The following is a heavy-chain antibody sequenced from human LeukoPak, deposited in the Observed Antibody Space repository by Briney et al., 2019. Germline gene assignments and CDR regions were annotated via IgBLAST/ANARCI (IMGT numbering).Heavy chain of an antibody. Sequence: GASVKVSCKASGYNFDNYGISWVRQAPGQGLEWMGWIRGHTATTDNAQNLQGRVTLTTDTSTSTVYMELRSLRYDDTAIYYCARAPLNARLGAFDIWGQGTMVTVSS. CDR2: IRGHTATT. CDR3: ARAPLNARLGAFDI. V-gene: IGHV1-18*01. J-gene: IGHJ3*02. CDR1: GYNFDNYG. D-gene: IGHD1-1*01.